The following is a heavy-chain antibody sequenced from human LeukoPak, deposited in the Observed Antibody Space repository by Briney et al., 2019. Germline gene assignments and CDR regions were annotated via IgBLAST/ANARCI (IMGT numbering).Heavy chain of an antibody. D-gene: IGHD4-17*01. Sequence: SVKVSCKASGGTFSSYAISWVRQAPGQGLEWMGGIIPIFGTANYAQKFQGRVTITTDESTSTAYMELSSLRSEDTAVYYCARDVSDYGDALDYWGQGTLVTVSS. CDR3: ARDVSDYGDALDY. V-gene: IGHV1-69*05. CDR1: GGTFSSYA. J-gene: IGHJ4*02. CDR2: IIPIFGTA.